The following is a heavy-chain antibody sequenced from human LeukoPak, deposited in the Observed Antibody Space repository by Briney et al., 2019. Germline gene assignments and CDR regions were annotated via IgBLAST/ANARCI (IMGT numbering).Heavy chain of an antibody. CDR3: ARDKGDYDSGGSLFVF. D-gene: IGHD3-22*01. V-gene: IGHV3-23*01. Sequence: GGSLRLSCAASGFTFSSYWMNWARQAPGKGLEWVSGISSSGSGGNTYYADSVKGRFTISRDSSKNTLFLHMNTLRAEDTAVYYCARDKGDYDSGGSLFVFGGQGTLVTVSS. CDR2: ISSSGSGGNT. J-gene: IGHJ4*02. CDR1: GFTFSSYW.